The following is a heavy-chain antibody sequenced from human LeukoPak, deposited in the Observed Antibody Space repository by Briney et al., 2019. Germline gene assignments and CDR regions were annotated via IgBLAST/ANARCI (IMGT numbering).Heavy chain of an antibody. D-gene: IGHD1-26*01. V-gene: IGHV3-11*04. J-gene: IGHJ5*02. CDR1: GFSFSDYY. Sequence: PGGSLRLSCAASGFSFSDYYMSWLRQSPGKGLEWVSYISTSGGTIYYADSVKGRFTISRDNAKNSLYLQMNSLSAEDTAVYYCARDHVGWFDPWGQGILVTVSS. CDR2: ISTSGGTI. CDR3: ARDHVGWFDP.